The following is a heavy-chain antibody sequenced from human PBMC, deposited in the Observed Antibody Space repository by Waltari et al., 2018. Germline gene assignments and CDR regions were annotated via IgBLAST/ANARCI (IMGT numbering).Heavy chain of an antibody. Sequence: QVQPQESGPGLVKPSETLSLTCTVPGGAISSYYWSWIRLPAGKGLEWVGRIYTSWSTNYNPSLKSRVTMSVDTSKNQFSLKLSSVTAADTAVYYCARDGGAAAGNIRFDPWGQGTLVTVSS. CDR3: ARDGGAAAGNIRFDP. J-gene: IGHJ5*02. CDR2: IYTSWST. D-gene: IGHD6-13*01. V-gene: IGHV4-4*07. CDR1: GGAISSYY.